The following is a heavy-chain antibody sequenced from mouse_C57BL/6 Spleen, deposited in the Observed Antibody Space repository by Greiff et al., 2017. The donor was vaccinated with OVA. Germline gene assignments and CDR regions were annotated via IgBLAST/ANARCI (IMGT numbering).Heavy chain of an antibody. J-gene: IGHJ4*01. V-gene: IGHV2-6-1*01. CDR1: GFSLTSYG. CDR3: ARHTIYYDYYAMDY. D-gene: IGHD2-4*01. CDR2: IWSDGST. Sequence: VKLMESGPGLVAPSQSLSITCTVSGFSLTSYGVHWVRQPPGKGLEWLVVIWSDGSTTYNSALKSRLSISKDNSKSQVFLKMNSLQTDDTAMYYCARHTIYYDYYAMDYWGQGTSVTVSS.